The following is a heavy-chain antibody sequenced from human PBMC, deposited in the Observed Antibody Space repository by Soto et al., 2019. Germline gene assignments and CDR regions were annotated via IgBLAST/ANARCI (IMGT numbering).Heavy chain of an antibody. CDR2: IYWDDDK. Sequence: QITLKESGPTLVKPTQTLTLTCTFSGFSLSTSGVGVGWIRQPPGKALEWLALIYWDDDKRYSPSLKSRLTRTKDTSKNQVVLTMTNLDPVDTATYYCARTTGGYYGSLGWFDPWGQGTLVTVSS. V-gene: IGHV2-5*02. D-gene: IGHD3-10*01. CDR1: GFSLSTSGVG. CDR3: ARTTGGYYGSLGWFDP. J-gene: IGHJ5*02.